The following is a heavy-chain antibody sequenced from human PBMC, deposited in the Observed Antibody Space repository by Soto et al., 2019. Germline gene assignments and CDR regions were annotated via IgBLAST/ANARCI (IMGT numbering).Heavy chain of an antibody. V-gene: IGHV1-18*01. CDR3: AREYCTDTKCFDPDY. CDR2: ISGYNGNT. J-gene: IGHJ4*02. D-gene: IGHD2-8*02. Sequence: QVQLVQSGAEVKKPGASVKVSCKASGYTFSTYGITWVRQAPGQGLEWMGWISGYNGNTYYAQKVQGRVTMTTDTSTSTAYMELRSLRSDDTAVYYCAREYCTDTKCFDPDYWGQGTLVTVSS. CDR1: GYTFSTYG.